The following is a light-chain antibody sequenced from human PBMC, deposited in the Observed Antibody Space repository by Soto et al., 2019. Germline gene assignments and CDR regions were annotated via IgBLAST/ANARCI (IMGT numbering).Light chain of an antibody. Sequence: DIQMTQSPSSRSASVGDRVTITCRASQSISSYLNWYQQKPGKAPKLLIYAASSLQSGVPSRFSGSGSGTEFTLTISSLQPDDFATYYGQQYNSYSTFGQGTRLEI. CDR2: AAS. J-gene: IGKJ5*01. CDR3: QQYNSYST. CDR1: QSISSY. V-gene: IGKV1-39*01.